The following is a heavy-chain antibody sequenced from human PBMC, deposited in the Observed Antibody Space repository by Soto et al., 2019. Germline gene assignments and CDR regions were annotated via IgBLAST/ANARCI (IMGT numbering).Heavy chain of an antibody. Sequence: PGGSLRLSCAASGFTFSSYGMHWVRQAPGKGLEWVAVIWYDGSNKYYADSVKGRFTISRDNSKNTLYLQMNSLRAEDTAVYYCAREFYGDSGGGFYYYYGMDVWGQGTTVTVSS. J-gene: IGHJ6*02. V-gene: IGHV3-33*01. CDR3: AREFYGDSGGGFYYYYGMDV. CDR2: IWYDGSNK. D-gene: IGHD4-17*01. CDR1: GFTFSSYG.